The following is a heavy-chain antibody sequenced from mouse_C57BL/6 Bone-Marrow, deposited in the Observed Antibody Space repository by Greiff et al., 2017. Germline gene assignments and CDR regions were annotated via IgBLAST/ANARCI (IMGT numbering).Heavy chain of an antibody. J-gene: IGHJ4*01. Sequence: QVQLKQSGAELVRPGASVTLSCKASGYTFTDYEMHWVKQTPVHGLEWIGAIDPETGGTAYNQKFKGKAILTADKSSSTAYMELRSLTSEDSAVYYCKERIRYYAMDYWGQGTSVTVSS. V-gene: IGHV1-15*01. CDR3: KERIRYYAMDY. CDR2: IDPETGGT. CDR1: GYTFTDYE.